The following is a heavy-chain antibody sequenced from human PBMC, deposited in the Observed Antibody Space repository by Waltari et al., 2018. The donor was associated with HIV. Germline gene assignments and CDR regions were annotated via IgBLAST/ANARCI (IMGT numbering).Heavy chain of an antibody. CDR3: ARSGKPGYGYTNWFDP. J-gene: IGHJ5*02. CDR2: IYYSGTT. V-gene: IGHV4-39*01. CDR1: DGSISSSNYY. Sequence: QLQLQESGPGLVKPSETLSLTCTVADGSISSSNYYWVWIRQPPGKGLEWIGSIYYSGTTYYNPSLKSRVTISVDTSKNQFSLQQSSVTAADTAVYYCARSGKPGYGYTNWFDPWGQGTLVSVSS. D-gene: IGHD5-18*01.